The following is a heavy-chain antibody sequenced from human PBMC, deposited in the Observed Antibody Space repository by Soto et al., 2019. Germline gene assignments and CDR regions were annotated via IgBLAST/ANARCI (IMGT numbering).Heavy chain of an antibody. V-gene: IGHV1-18*01. J-gene: IGHJ6*02. CDR3: ASPYVDTVRPYGMDV. CDR2: ISAYNGNT. Sequence: QVQLVQSGAEVKKPGASVKVSCKASGYTFTSYGISWVRQAPGQGLEWMGWISAYNGNTNYAQKLQGRVTMTTDTSTSTAYMELRSLRCDDTAVYYCASPYVDTVRPYGMDVWGQGTTVTVSS. D-gene: IGHD5-18*01. CDR1: GYTFTSYG.